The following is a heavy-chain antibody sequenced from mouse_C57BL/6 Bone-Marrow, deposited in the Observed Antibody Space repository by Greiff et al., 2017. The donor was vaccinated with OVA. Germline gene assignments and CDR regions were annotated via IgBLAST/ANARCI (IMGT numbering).Heavy chain of an antibody. D-gene: IGHD2-4*01. CDR1: GYAFTNYL. CDR2: IKPGSGGT. CDR3: AREGDYEGYFDY. Sequence: QVQLQQPGAELVRPGTSVKVSCKASGYAFTNYLIEWVKQRPGQGLEWIGVIKPGSGGTNYNEKFKGKATLTADKSSSTAYMQLSSLTSEDSAVYFCAREGDYEGYFDYWGQGTTLTVSS. V-gene: IGHV1-54*01. J-gene: IGHJ2*01.